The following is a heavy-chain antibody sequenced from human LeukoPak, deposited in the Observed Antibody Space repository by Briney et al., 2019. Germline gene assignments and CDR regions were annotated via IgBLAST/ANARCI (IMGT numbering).Heavy chain of an antibody. Sequence: GGSLRLSCAASGFTLSSNYMSWVRQAPGKGLEWVSVIYSGGSTYYADSVKGRFTISRDNAKNSLYLRMNSLRAEDTAVYYCAELGITMIGGVWGKGTTVTISS. V-gene: IGHV3-53*01. CDR1: GFTLSSNY. J-gene: IGHJ6*04. D-gene: IGHD3-10*02. CDR2: IYSGGST. CDR3: AELGITMIGGV.